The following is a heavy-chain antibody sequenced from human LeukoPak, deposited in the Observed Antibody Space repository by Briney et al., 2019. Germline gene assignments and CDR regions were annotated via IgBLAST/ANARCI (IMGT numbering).Heavy chain of an antibody. V-gene: IGHV4-59*08. D-gene: IGHD3-22*01. CDR3: ARQLSDRSDYQRGFDM. CDR1: GGSINSYI. CDR2: IYYSGTT. Sequence: SETLSLTCIVSGGSINSYIWSWIRQPPGKGLEWVGCIYYSGTTYYNPSLKSRVTISVDTSENQLSLKLSSVTAADTAVYYCARQLSDRSDYQRGFDMWSPGTMVTVSS. J-gene: IGHJ3*02.